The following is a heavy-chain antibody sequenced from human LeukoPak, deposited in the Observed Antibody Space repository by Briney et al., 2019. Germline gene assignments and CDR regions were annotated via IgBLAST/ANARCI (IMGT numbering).Heavy chain of an antibody. D-gene: IGHD6-13*01. CDR2: TYYRSKWYN. J-gene: IGHJ5*02. CDR1: GDSVSSNSAA. V-gene: IGHV6-1*01. Sequence: SQTLSLTCAISGDSVSSNSAAWNWIRQSPSRGLEWLGRTYYRSKWYNDYAVSVKSRITINPDTSKNRFSLQLNSVTPEDTAVYYCARDGQLAAAGLGNWFDPWGQGTLVTVSS. CDR3: ARDGQLAAAGLGNWFDP.